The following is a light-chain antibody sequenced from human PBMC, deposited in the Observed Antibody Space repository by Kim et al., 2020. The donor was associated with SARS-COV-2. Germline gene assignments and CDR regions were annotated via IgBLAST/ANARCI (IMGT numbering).Light chain of an antibody. CDR3: EQLNSYPRT. Sequence: ADVVDRVTSTCRASQSISSYLAWYQQEPGKAPKLLIYAASTLQKGVPSRCSGSGYVTDFTLTISGLQPEDFVTDDCEQLNSYPRTFGEGTKVDIK. V-gene: IGKV1-9*01. CDR2: AAS. CDR1: QSISSY. J-gene: IGKJ4*02.